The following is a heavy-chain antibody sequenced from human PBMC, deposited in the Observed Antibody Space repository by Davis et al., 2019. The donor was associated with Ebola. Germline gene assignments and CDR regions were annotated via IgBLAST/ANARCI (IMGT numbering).Heavy chain of an antibody. Sequence: AASVKVSCKASGYTFTSYAMNWVRQAPGQGLEWMGGIIPIFGTANYAQKFQGRVTITADKSTSTAYMELRSLRSDDTAVYYCARGRRDSSGWRTIDYWGQGTLVTVSS. CDR2: IIPIFGTA. D-gene: IGHD6-19*01. CDR3: ARGRRDSSGWRTIDY. J-gene: IGHJ4*02. V-gene: IGHV1-69*06. CDR1: GYTFTSYA.